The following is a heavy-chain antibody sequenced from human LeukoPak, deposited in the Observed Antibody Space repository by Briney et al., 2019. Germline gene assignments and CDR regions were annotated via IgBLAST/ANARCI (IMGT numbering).Heavy chain of an antibody. CDR2: IYSPGTN. CDR3: ARGIGTSYESSRDAFDI. CDR1: AGSINSDDHY. D-gene: IGHD3-22*01. V-gene: IGHV4-61*02. Sequence: SETLSLTCTVSAGSINSDDHYWSWIRQPAGKGLEWIGRIYSPGTNYNYNPSLKSRVTISIDTSKNQFSLKLTSVTAGDTAVYYCARGIGTSYESSRDAFDIWGQGTMVTVSS. J-gene: IGHJ3*02.